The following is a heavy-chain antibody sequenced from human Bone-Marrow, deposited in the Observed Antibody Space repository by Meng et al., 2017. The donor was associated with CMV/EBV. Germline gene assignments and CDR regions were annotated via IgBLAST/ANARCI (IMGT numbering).Heavy chain of an antibody. CDR3: AKGYYETGRYPTYAFDI. CDR2: ISYDGSNK. J-gene: IGHJ3*02. CDR1: GFTFSSYA. D-gene: IGHD3-22*01. V-gene: IGHV3-30*14. Sequence: GESLKISCAASGFTFSSYAMHWVRQAPGKGLEWVAVISYDGSNKYYADSVKGRFTISRDESKNILYLQMNSLRAEDTALYYCAKGYYETGRYPTYAFDIWGQGTMVTVSS.